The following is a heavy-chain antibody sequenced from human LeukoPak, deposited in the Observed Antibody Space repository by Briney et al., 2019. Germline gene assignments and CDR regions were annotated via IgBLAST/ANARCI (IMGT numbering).Heavy chain of an antibody. J-gene: IGHJ4*02. CDR2: IYSDDST. CDR1: GFTVSSNY. CDR3: ARVQGSGQPRWY. D-gene: IGHD2-15*01. V-gene: IGHV3-66*01. Sequence: GGSLRLSCAASGFTVSSNYMSWVRQAPGKGLEWVSVIYSDDSTYYADSVKGRFTISRDNSKNTLYLQMNSLRAEDTAVYYCARVQGSGQPRWYWGQGTLVTVPS.